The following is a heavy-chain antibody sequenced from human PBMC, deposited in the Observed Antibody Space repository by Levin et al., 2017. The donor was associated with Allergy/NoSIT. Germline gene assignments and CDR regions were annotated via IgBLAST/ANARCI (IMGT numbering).Heavy chain of an antibody. D-gene: IGHD3-10*01. CDR1: GFSFSGSW. J-gene: IGHJ4*02. CDR3: SRDIHHYGSGTPGSDS. Sequence: GGSLRLSCAASGFSFSGSWMSWVRQAPGKGLEWVANIKPDGSEQHYVDSVKGRFTISRDDARNSLYLQMNSLRVEDTAVYQCSRDIHHYGSGTPGSDSWGQGTLVTVSS. CDR2: IKPDGSEQ. V-gene: IGHV3-7*01.